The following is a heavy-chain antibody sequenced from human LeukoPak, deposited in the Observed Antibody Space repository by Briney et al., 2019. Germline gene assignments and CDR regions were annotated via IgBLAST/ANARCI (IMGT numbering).Heavy chain of an antibody. CDR3: ARDPMVRGVIITKEYYYCYGMDV. V-gene: IGHV5-10-1*01. J-gene: IGHJ6*04. D-gene: IGHD3-10*01. CDR1: GYSFTSYW. CDR2: IDPSDSYT. Sequence: GESLRISCKGSGYSFTSYWIGWVRQMPGEGLEWMGRIDPSDSYTNYSPSFQGHVTISADKAISTAYLQWSSLKASDTAMYYCARDPMVRGVIITKEYYYCYGMDVWGKGATVTVSS.